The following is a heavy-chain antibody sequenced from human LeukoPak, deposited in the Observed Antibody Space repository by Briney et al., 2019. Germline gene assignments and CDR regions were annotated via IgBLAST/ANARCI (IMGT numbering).Heavy chain of an antibody. D-gene: IGHD3-22*01. CDR2: IYYSGST. V-gene: IGHV4-39*07. Sequence: SETLSLTCTVSGGSISSSSYYWGWIRQPPGKGLEWIGSIYYSGSTYYNPSLKSRVTISIDTSKNQFSLKVTSLSAADTAVYYCARHVSHAMIVVVITLYYFVYWGQGTLVTVSS. CDR3: ARHVSHAMIVVVITLYYFVY. CDR1: GGSISSSSYY. J-gene: IGHJ4*02.